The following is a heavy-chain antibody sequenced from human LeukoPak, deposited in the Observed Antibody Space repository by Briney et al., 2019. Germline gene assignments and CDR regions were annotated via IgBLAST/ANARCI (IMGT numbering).Heavy chain of an antibody. Sequence: ASVKVSCKASGYTFTGYYTHWVRQAPGQGLEWMGWINPNSGGTKNAQKYQGRVTMTRCTSISTAYMDLTRLRSDDTVVYYWAREPFSSGWDYWGQGTLVTVSS. CDR3: AREPFSSGWDY. J-gene: IGHJ4*02. V-gene: IGHV1-2*02. CDR2: INPNSGGT. D-gene: IGHD6-19*01. CDR1: GYTFTGYY.